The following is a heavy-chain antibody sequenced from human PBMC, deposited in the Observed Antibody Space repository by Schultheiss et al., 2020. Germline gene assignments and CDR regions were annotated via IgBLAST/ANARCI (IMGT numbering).Heavy chain of an antibody. CDR2: INHSGST. Sequence: SETLSLTCAVSGGSISSSNWWSWVRQPPGKGLEWIGEINHSGSTNYNPSLKSRVTISVDTSKNQFSLKLSSVTAADTAVYYCARALGYCSSTSCYAFDYWGQGTLVTVSS. D-gene: IGHD2-2*01. J-gene: IGHJ4*02. CDR1: GGSISSSNW. CDR3: ARALGYCSSTSCYAFDY. V-gene: IGHV4-4*02.